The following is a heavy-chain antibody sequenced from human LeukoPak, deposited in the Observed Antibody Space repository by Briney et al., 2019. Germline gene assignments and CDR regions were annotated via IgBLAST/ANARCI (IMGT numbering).Heavy chain of an antibody. D-gene: IGHD6-19*01. V-gene: IGHV4-34*01. CDR1: GGSFSGYY. CDR3: ARGRKTGYSSGWSDY. Sequence: SETLSLTCAVYGGSFSGYYWSWIRQPPGKGLEWIGEINHSGRTNYNPSLKSRVTISVDTSKNQFSLKLSSVTAADTAVYYCARGRKTGYSSGWSDYWGQGTLVTVSS. J-gene: IGHJ4*02. CDR2: INHSGRT.